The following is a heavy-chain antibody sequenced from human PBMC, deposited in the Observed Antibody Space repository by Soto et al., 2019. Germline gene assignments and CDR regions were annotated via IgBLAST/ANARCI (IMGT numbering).Heavy chain of an antibody. V-gene: IGHV1-18*01. CDR3: ARDMSQITGTTFYYYGMDV. Sequence: GASVKVSCKASGYTFTSYGISWVRQAPGQGLEWMGWISAYNGNTNYAQKLQGRVTMTTDTSTGTAYMELRSLRSDDTAVYYCARDMSQITGTTFYYYGMDVWGQGTTVTVSS. D-gene: IGHD1-20*01. CDR2: ISAYNGNT. J-gene: IGHJ6*02. CDR1: GYTFTSYG.